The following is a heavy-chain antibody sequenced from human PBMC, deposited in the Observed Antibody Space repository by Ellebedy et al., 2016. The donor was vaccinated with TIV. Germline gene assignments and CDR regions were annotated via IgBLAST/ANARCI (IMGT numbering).Heavy chain of an antibody. D-gene: IGHD6-19*01. V-gene: IGHV4-4*07. CDR2: IYTSGST. Sequence: MPSETLSLTCTVPGGSISSYYRSWIRQPAGKGLAWTGRIYTSGSTTYNPSLQSRVTMSVDTSKNQFSLKLSSVTAADTAVYYCAGGYSCGWTDYWGQGTLVTVSS. CDR3: AGGYSCGWTDY. J-gene: IGHJ4*02. CDR1: GGSISSYY.